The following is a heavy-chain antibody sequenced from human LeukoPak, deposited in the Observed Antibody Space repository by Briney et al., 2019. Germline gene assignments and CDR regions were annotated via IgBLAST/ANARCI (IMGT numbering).Heavy chain of an antibody. Sequence: PGGSLRLSCAASGFIFSSYAMSWVRQAPGKGLEWVSAISGSGGSTYYADSVKGRFTISRDNSKNTLYLQMNSLRAEDTAVYYCAKDQYYYDSSGYQTGPFDYWGQGTLVTVSS. V-gene: IGHV3-23*01. J-gene: IGHJ4*02. CDR3: AKDQYYYDSSGYQTGPFDY. CDR2: ISGSGGST. D-gene: IGHD3-22*01. CDR1: GFIFSSYA.